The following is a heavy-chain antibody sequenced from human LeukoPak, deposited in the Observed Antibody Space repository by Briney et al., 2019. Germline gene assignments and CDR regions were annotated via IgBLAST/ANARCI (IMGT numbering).Heavy chain of an antibody. CDR1: GGSISSSSYY. J-gene: IGHJ6*02. V-gene: IGHV4-39*01. D-gene: IGHD2-15*01. CDR3: ATSGPGYYYGMDV. Sequence: SETLSLTCTVSGGSISSSSYYWGWIRQPPGKGLEWIGSIYYSGSTYYNPSLKSRVTISVDTSKNQFSLKLNSVTAADTAVYYCATSGPGYYYGMDVWGQGTTVTVSS. CDR2: IYYSGST.